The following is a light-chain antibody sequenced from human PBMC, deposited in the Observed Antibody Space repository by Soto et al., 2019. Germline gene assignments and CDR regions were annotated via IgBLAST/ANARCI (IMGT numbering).Light chain of an antibody. CDR1: SSDVGAYNY. CDR2: EVT. Sequence: QSALTRPPSASGSPGQSVTISCTGTSSDVGAYNYVSWYQQHAGKAPKLVIYEVTKRPSGVPDRFSGSKSANTASLTVSGLQAEDEADYYCSSFASSNTWVFGAGTKLTVL. V-gene: IGLV2-8*01. CDR3: SSFASSNTWV. J-gene: IGLJ3*02.